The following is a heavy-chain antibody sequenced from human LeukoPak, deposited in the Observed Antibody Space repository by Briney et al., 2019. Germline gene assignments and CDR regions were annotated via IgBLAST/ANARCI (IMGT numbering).Heavy chain of an antibody. Sequence: SVKVSCKASGGTFSSYAISWVRQAPGQGLEWMGRIIPILGIANYAQKFQGRVTITADKSTSAAYMELSSLRSEDTAVYYCARGSMVYANWGQGTLVTVSS. CDR3: ARGSMVYAN. D-gene: IGHD2-8*01. V-gene: IGHV1-69*04. J-gene: IGHJ1*01. CDR2: IIPILGIA. CDR1: GGTFSSYA.